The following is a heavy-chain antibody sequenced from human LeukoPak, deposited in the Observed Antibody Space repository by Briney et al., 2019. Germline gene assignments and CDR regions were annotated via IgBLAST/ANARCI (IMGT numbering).Heavy chain of an antibody. D-gene: IGHD6-6*01. J-gene: IGHJ6*02. Sequence: PGGSLRLSCAASGFTFSSYEMNWVRQAPGKGLEWVSYISSSGSTIYYADSVKGRFTISRDNAKNSLYLQMNSLRAEDTAVYYCARDIGSSEEYYYYYGMDVWGQGTTVTVSS. V-gene: IGHV3-48*03. CDR1: GFTFSSYE. CDR2: ISSSGSTI. CDR3: ARDIGSSEEYYYYYGMDV.